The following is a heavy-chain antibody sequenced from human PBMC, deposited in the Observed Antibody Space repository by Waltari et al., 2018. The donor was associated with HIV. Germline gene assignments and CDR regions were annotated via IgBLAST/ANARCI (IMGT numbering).Heavy chain of an antibody. D-gene: IGHD3-10*01. J-gene: IGHJ6*02. V-gene: IGHV2-70*15. Sequence: QVTLRESGPALVKPTQTLTLTCTFSGFSLSTSGMCVSWIRQPPGKALEWLARIDWDDDKYYSTSLKTRLTISKDTSKNQVVHTMTNMDPVDTATYYCARIPVIGSGSYYNPPRGRYYYYGMDVWGQGTTVTVSS. CDR3: ARIPVIGSGSYYNPPRGRYYYYGMDV. CDR1: GFSLSTSGMC. CDR2: IDWDDDK.